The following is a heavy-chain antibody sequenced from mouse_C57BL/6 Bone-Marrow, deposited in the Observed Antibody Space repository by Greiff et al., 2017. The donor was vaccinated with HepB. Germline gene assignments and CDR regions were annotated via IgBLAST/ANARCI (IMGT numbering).Heavy chain of an antibody. CDR2: IHPSDSDT. D-gene: IGHD1-1*01. J-gene: IGHJ1*03. CDR3: AIEISSYYYGREDWYFDV. CDR1: GYTFTSYW. Sequence: QVQLQQPGAELVKPGASVKVSCKASGYTFTSYWMHWVKQRPGQGLEWIGRIHPSDSDTNYNQKFKGKATLTVDKSSSTAYMQLSSLTSEESAVYYCAIEISSYYYGREDWYFDVWGTGTTVTVSS. V-gene: IGHV1-74*01.